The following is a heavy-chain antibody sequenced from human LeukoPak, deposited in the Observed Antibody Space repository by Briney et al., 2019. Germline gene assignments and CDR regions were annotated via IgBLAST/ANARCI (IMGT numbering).Heavy chain of an antibody. Sequence: NPGGSLRLSCAASGFTFSGYGMHWVRQAPGKGLEWVSSISSGSSYIYYADSVKGRFTISRDNAKNSLYLQMNSLRAEDTAVYYCARDPSDFWSGYYRLDYWGQGTLVTVSS. J-gene: IGHJ4*02. CDR2: ISSGSSYI. V-gene: IGHV3-21*01. D-gene: IGHD3-3*01. CDR3: ARDPSDFWSGYYRLDY. CDR1: GFTFSGYG.